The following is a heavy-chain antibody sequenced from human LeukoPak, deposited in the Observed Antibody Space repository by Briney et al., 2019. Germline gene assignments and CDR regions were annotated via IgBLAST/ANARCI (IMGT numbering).Heavy chain of an antibody. D-gene: IGHD3-10*01. J-gene: IGHJ4*02. CDR1: GFSLSSYA. Sequence: GGSLRLSCSASGFSLSSYAMHWVRQAPGKGLEYVSAISNIGGSTYYADSVKDRSTISRDNSRNTLDLQLSSLRAEDTAVYYCVKGGSGSYYSRNWADYFDYWGQGTLVTVSS. V-gene: IGHV3-64D*06. CDR3: VKGGSGSYYSRNWADYFDY. CDR2: ISNIGGST.